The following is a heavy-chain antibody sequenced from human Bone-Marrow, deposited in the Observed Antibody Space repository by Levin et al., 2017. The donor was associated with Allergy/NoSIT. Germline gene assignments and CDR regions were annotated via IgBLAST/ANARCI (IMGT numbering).Heavy chain of an antibody. D-gene: IGHD3-22*01. CDR3: ARAPYYYDPDGFYFAFHL. J-gene: IGHJ3*01. Sequence: NSSETLSLTCTVSGGPLNTSYWNWIRQPPGKGLEWIGYVFHNGVTNYNPSFKSRVTISLDTSRSQFSLKMNSVTTADTALYYCARAPYYYDPDGFYFAFHLWGQGTPVTVSS. V-gene: IGHV4-59*01. CDR1: GGPLNTSY. CDR2: VFHNGVT.